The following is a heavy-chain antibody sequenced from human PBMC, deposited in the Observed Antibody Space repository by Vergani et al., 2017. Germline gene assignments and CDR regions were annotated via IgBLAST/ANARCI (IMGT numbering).Heavy chain of an antibody. CDR3: ARLTGTNRDYYLDL. CDR2: VNPNSGDT. Sequence: QVQLVQSGAEVKEPGASVKVSCEASGYPFTVYFLHWVRQAPGQGLEWMGWVNPNSGDTHYAQTFQGRVTMTRDTSISTAYLELSRLTYDDTAVYFCARLTGTNRDYYLDLWGKGTTVTVSS. D-gene: IGHD1-14*01. CDR1: GYPFTVYF. V-gene: IGHV1-2*02. J-gene: IGHJ6*03.